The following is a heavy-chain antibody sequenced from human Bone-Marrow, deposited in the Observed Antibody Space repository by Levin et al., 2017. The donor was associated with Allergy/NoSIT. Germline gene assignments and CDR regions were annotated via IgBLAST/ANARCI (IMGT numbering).Heavy chain of an antibody. J-gene: IGHJ4*02. CDR2: ISGSGATT. V-gene: IGHV3-23*01. CDR3: ARDGLFDY. CDR1: GFNFYNYA. Sequence: GESLKISCEASGFNFYNYAMHWIRQAPGKGLEWISDISGSGATTAYADSVKGRFTISRDNSRNTLYLQMNSLRTDDSALYYCARDGLFDYWGRGTLVTVSS.